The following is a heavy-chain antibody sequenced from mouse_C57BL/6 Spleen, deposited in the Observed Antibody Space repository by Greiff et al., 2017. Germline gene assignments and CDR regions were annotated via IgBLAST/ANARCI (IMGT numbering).Heavy chain of an antibody. CDR3: ARSNYDYDVGDLAY. Sequence: EVKLQESGAELVRPGSSVKMSCKTSGYTFTSYGINWVKQRPGQGLEWIGYIYIGNGYTEYNEKFKGKATLTSDTSSSTAYMQLSSLTSEDSAIYFCARSNYDYDVGDLAYWGQGTLVTVSA. J-gene: IGHJ3*01. CDR2: IYIGNGYT. V-gene: IGHV1-58*01. D-gene: IGHD2-4*01. CDR1: GYTFTSYG.